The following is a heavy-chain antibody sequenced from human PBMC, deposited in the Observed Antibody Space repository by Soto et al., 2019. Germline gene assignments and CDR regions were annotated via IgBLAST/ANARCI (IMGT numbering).Heavy chain of an antibody. J-gene: IGHJ6*02. V-gene: IGHV3-23*01. CDR3: AKKMAPGYYYYGMDV. CDR1: GFTFSSYA. CDR2: ISGSGGST. Sequence: GGSLRLSCAASGFTFSSYAMSWVRQAPGKGLEWVSAISGSGGSTYYADSVKGRFTISRDNSKNTLYLQMNSLRAEDTAVYYCAKKMAPGYYYYGMDVWGQGTTVTISS.